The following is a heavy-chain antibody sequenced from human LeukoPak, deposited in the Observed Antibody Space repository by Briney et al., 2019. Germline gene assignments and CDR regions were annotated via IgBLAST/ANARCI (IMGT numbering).Heavy chain of an antibody. CDR2: RNPNSGST. Sequence: ASVKVSFKASGYTFTSYDINWVRQATGPGHELMGFRNPNSGSTGYAHKFHGRVNITKNHSISTAYMELSRLRSEDTAVYYCGRGPYSSSWYNNYSYYMDVWGKGTTVTVSS. CDR3: GRGPYSSSWYNNYSYYMDV. V-gene: IGHV1-8*03. J-gene: IGHJ6*03. D-gene: IGHD6-13*01. CDR1: GYTFTSYD.